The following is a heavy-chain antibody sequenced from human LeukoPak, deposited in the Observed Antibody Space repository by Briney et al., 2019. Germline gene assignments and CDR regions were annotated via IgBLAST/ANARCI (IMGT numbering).Heavy chain of an antibody. Sequence: PVKVSCKASGGTFSSYAISWVRQAPGQGLEWMGRIIPILGIANYAQKFQGRVTITADKSTSTAYMELSSLRSEDTAVYYCARDAPSTIVVVMTYGMDVWGQGTTVTVSS. CDR1: GGTFSSYA. V-gene: IGHV1-69*04. CDR2: IIPILGIA. J-gene: IGHJ6*02. D-gene: IGHD3-22*01. CDR3: ARDAPSTIVVVMTYGMDV.